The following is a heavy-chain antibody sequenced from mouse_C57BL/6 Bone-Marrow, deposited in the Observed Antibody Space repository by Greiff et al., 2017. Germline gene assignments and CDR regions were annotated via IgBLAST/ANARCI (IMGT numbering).Heavy chain of an antibody. CDR2: IRNKANNHAT. Sequence: EVMLVESGGGLVQPGGSMKLSCAASGFTFSDAWMDWVRQSPEKGLEWVAEIRNKANNHATYYAESVKGRFTISRDDSKSSVYLQMNNFRAEDTGIYYCTERAYWGQGTLVTVSA. CDR1: GFTFSDAW. J-gene: IGHJ3*01. V-gene: IGHV6-6*01. CDR3: TERAY.